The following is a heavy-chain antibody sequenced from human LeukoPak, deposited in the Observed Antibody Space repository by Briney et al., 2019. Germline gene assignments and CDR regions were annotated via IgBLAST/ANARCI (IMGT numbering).Heavy chain of an antibody. CDR3: ARPSSYYYDSSGTSFDY. D-gene: IGHD3-22*01. CDR2: IIPIFGTA. CDR1: GGTFRSYA. J-gene: IGHJ4*02. Sequence: ASVKVSCKASGGTFRSYAIRWGRQAPGQGLEWMGRIIPIFGTANYAQKFQGRVTITTDESTSTAYMEQSSLRSEDTAVYYCARPSSYYYDSSGTSFDYWGQGTLVTVSS. V-gene: IGHV1-69*05.